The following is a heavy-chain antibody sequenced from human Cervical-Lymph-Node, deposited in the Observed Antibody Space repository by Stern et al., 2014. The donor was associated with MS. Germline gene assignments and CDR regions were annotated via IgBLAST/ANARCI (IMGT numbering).Heavy chain of an antibody. D-gene: IGHD2-21*02. Sequence: QVQLQESGPGLVKPSETLSLTCTVSGGSVYSYYWDWIRQPPGKGLEWMGNIYYTGSTNYNPSLKSRVTLSLDTSKNQFSLKLTSVTAADTAVYFCVRQRYGGDPMFDLWGQGTRVTVSS. CDR2: IYYTGST. CDR1: GGSVYSYY. CDR3: VRQRYGGDPMFDL. V-gene: IGHV4-59*02. J-gene: IGHJ5*02.